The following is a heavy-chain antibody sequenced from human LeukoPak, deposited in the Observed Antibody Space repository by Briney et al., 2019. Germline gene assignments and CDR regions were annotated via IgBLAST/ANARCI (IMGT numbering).Heavy chain of an antibody. CDR2: ISWNSGSI. D-gene: IGHD3-10*01. CDR3: ARLLWFGELYRPNGMDV. V-gene: IGHV3-9*01. Sequence: GGSLRLSCAASGFTFDDYAMHWVRQAPGKGLEWVSGISWNSGSIGYADSVKGRFTISRDNAKNSLYLQMNSLRAEDTAVYYCARLLWFGELYRPNGMDVWGQGTTVTVSS. J-gene: IGHJ6*02. CDR1: GFTFDDYA.